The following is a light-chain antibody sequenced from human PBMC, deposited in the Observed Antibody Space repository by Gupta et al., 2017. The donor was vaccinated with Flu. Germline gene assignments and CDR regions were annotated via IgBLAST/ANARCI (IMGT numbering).Light chain of an antibody. CDR1: QSVLYSPNKRNY. CDR3: QQYQTMPRT. CDR2: WAS. J-gene: IGKJ1*01. Sequence: SLGERATINCKSSQSVLYSPNKRNYLAWYQHKAGQPPKVLIYWASTRESGVPDRFSGSGSGTDFSLTISSLQAEDVAVYYCQQYQTMPRTFGQGTRVEIK. V-gene: IGKV4-1*01.